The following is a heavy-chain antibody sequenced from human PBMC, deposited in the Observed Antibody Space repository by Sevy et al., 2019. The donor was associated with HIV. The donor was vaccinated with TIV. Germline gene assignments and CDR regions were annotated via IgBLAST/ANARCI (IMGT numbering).Heavy chain of an antibody. V-gene: IGHV3-49*04. CDR2: LKSDVYGGTV. CDR3: TRWKAAQSIFDY. J-gene: IGHJ4*02. D-gene: IGHD6-13*01. CDR1: GFTFGDYC. Sequence: GGSLRLSCTASGFTFGDYCMSWVRQAPGKGLEWVAFLKSDVYGGTVDHAESVRGRFVISRDDSKTIAYLQMNDLKTADTGVYYCTRWKAAQSIFDYWGQGALVTVSS.